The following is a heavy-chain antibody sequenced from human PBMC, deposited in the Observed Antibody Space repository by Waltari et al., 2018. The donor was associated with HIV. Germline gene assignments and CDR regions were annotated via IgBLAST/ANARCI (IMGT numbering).Heavy chain of an antibody. CDR2: INPKSGGT. J-gene: IGHJ2*01. CDR1: GYSFTGHY. V-gene: IGHV1-2*06. D-gene: IGHD1-26*01. Sequence: QVHLVQSGAEVKKPGASVKVSCKASGYSFTGHYIHWVRQAPGHGLEWMGRINPKSGGTHYPQKVQGRVTMARDTANSTAYMDLTRLPSDATAVYYWARGYFKNDLRVLFDLWGRGTLVTVSS. CDR3: ARGYFKNDLRVLFDL.